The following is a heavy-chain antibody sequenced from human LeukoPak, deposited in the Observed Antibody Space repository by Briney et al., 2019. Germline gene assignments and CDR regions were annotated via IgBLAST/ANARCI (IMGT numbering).Heavy chain of an antibody. J-gene: IGHJ4*02. D-gene: IGHD2-2*02. CDR1: GGTFSSYA. CDR3: ARDATYQLLYAYY. CDR2: IIPIFGTA. Sequence: SVKVSCKASGGTFSSYAISWVRQAPGRGLEWMGGIIPIFGTANYAQKFQGRVTITADESTSTAYMELSSLRSEDTAVYYCARDATYQLLYAYYWGQGTLVTVSS. V-gene: IGHV1-69*13.